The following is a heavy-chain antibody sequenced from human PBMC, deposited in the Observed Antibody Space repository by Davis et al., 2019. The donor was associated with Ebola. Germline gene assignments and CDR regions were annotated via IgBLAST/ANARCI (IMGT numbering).Heavy chain of an antibody. V-gene: IGHV4-34*01. CDR1: GGSFTDYL. CDR2: ISHGGIS. D-gene: IGHD6-13*01. J-gene: IGHJ5*02. Sequence: SETLSLTCAVYGGSFTDYLWSWIRQPPGKGLEWIGEISHGGISDYNPSLMSRVTISVDTSKNQFSLKLSSVTAADTAVYYCARQGVWGSSWFTHNNWFDPWGQGTLVTVSS. CDR3: ARQGVWGSSWFTHNNWFDP.